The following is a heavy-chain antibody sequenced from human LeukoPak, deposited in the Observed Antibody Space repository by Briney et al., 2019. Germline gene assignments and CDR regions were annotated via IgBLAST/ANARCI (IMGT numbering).Heavy chain of an antibody. J-gene: IGHJ3*02. V-gene: IGHV1-8*01. Sequence: ASVKVSCKASGYTFTNYDIHWVRQATGQGPEWVAWINPNRGNTASAQKFQGRITVSRNTSTSTTYMELSSLRSDDTAVYYRARGLFVDYEKYDSFDIWGQGTKVTVAS. CDR1: GYTFTNYD. CDR2: INPNRGNT. CDR3: ARGLFVDYEKYDSFDI. D-gene: IGHD4-17*01.